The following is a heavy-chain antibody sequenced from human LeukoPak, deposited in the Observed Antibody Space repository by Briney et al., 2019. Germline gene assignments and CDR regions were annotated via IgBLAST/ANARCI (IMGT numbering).Heavy chain of an antibody. D-gene: IGHD2-8*01. CDR3: AKVYFRSVSGPPSR. CDR2: ISSSSSYI. J-gene: IGHJ4*02. CDR1: GFTFSSYS. Sequence: GGSLRLSCAASGFTFSSYSMNWVRQAPGKGLEWVSSISSSSSYIYYADSVKGRFTISRDNAKNSLYLQMNSLRAEDTAVYYCAKVYFRSVSGPPSRWGRGTLVTVSS. V-gene: IGHV3-21*04.